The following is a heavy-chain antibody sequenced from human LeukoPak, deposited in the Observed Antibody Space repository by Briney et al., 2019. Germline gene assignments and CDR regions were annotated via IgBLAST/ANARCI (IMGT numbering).Heavy chain of an antibody. V-gene: IGHV3-48*03. Sequence: PGESLRLSCAASGFTFSSYEMNWVRQGPGKGLEWVSYISSSGSTIYYADSVKGRFTISRDNAKNSLYLQMNSLRAEDTAVYYCAREITFGGVIGPIGAFDIWGQGTMVTVSS. CDR1: GFTFSSYE. CDR3: AREITFGGVIGPIGAFDI. CDR2: ISSSGSTI. D-gene: IGHD3-16*02. J-gene: IGHJ3*02.